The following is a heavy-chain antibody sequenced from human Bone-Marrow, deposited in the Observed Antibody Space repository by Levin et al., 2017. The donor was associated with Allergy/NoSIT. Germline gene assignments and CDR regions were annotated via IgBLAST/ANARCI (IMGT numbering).Heavy chain of an antibody. Sequence: GESLKISCAASGFTFSSYAMSWVRQAPGKGLEWVSAISGSGGSTYYADSVKGRFTISRDNSKNTLYLQKNSLRAEDTAVYYCAKDRSLRWFGELLFPPHNDYWGQGTLVTVSS. V-gene: IGHV3-23*01. CDR3: AKDRSLRWFGELLFPPHNDY. CDR2: ISGSGGST. D-gene: IGHD3-10*01. J-gene: IGHJ4*02. CDR1: GFTFSSYA.